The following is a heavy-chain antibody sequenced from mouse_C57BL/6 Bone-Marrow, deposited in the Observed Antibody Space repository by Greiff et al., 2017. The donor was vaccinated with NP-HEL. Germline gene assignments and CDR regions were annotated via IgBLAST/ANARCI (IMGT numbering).Heavy chain of an antibody. J-gene: IGHJ3*01. V-gene: IGHV1-69*01. CDR1: GYTFTSYW. Sequence: QVQLQQPGAELVMPGASVKLSCKASGYTFTSYWMHWVKQRPGQGLEWIGEIDPSDSYTNYNQKFKGKSTLTVDKSSSTAYMELRSLTSEDSAVYFCARWNYYGSSWGFAYWGQGTLVTVSA. D-gene: IGHD1-1*01. CDR2: IDPSDSYT. CDR3: ARWNYYGSSWGFAY.